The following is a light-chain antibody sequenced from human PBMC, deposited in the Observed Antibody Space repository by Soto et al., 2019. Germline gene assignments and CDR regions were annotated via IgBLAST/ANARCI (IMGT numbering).Light chain of an antibody. J-gene: IGKJ2*01. V-gene: IGKV3-15*01. CDR1: QSVSIH. CDR2: RAS. CDR3: QHYNFWPHS. Sequence: EIVMTQSPAPLSVSPGERATLSCGSRQSVSIHLASYQQTPGQAPRLLIDRASTRATGVPARCSGSGSGKECTLTISSRQYEDVSVYFWQHYNFWPHSFGQRSKVDI.